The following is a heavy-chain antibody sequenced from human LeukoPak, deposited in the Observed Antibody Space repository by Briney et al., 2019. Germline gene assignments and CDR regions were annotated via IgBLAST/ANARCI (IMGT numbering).Heavy chain of an antibody. V-gene: IGHV1-2*02. Sequence: ASVKVSCKASGYTFTGLYIHWVRQAPGQGLEWMGWINPNNGGTSYAQHFQGRVTMTSDTSISTVYMELSRLRSDDTAVYYCAREWLPRVDDAFDIWGQGTMVTVSS. D-gene: IGHD6-19*01. CDR1: GYTFTGLY. CDR2: INPNNGGT. CDR3: AREWLPRVDDAFDI. J-gene: IGHJ3*02.